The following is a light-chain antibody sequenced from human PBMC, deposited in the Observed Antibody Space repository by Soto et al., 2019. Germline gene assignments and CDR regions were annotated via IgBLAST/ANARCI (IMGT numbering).Light chain of an antibody. CDR2: AAS. CDR1: QGISNY. J-gene: IGKJ5*01. CDR3: QKYSSVIT. Sequence: DIQMTQSPASLSASVGDRVTITCRASQGISNYLAWYQQKPGKVPKLLLYAASTLQSGVPSRFSRSGSGTDFTLTITSLQPEDVATYYCQKYSSVITFGQGTRLEIK. V-gene: IGKV1-27*01.